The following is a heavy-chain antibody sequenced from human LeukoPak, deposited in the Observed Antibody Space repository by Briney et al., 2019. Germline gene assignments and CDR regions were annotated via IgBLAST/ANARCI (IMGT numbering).Heavy chain of an antibody. CDR1: GFTFSVYS. D-gene: IGHD6-19*01. CDR3: TTESRDRTGWYGAFDI. CDR2: IKSKTDGGTA. J-gene: IGHJ3*02. Sequence: GGSLRLSCAASGFTFSVYSMNWVRQAPGKGLEWVGRIKSKTDGGTADYHAPVKGRFTISRDDSTNTLFLQMNSLTTEDTAVYFCTTESRDRTGWYGAFDIWGQGTMVTVSS. V-gene: IGHV3-15*01.